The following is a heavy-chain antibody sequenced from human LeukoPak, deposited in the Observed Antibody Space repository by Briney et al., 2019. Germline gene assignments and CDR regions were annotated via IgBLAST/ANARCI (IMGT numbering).Heavy chain of an antibody. J-gene: IGHJ5*02. V-gene: IGHV4-31*03. CDR1: GGSISSGGYY. CDR3: ARAVVDDYGDPNWFDP. CDR2: IYYSGST. Sequence: SETLSLTCTVSGGSISSGGYYWSWIRQHPGKGLEWIGDIYYSGSTYYNPSLKSRVTISVDTSKNQFSLKLSSVTAADTAVYYCARAVVDDYGDPNWFDPWGQGTLVTVSS. D-gene: IGHD4-17*01.